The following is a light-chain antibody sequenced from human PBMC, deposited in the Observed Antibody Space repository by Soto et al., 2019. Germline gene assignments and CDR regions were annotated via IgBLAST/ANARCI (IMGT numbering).Light chain of an antibody. J-gene: IGLJ1*01. CDR2: EVD. CDR1: SNDVGDSNY. Sequence: QSALTQPASVSGSPGQSITISCTGTSNDVGDSNYVSWYQHHPGKAPKLMIYEVDNRPSGVSNRFSGSKSGNTASLTISGLQAEDEADYYCSSYTSSSTLVVFGTGTELTVL. V-gene: IGLV2-14*01. CDR3: SSYTSSSTLVV.